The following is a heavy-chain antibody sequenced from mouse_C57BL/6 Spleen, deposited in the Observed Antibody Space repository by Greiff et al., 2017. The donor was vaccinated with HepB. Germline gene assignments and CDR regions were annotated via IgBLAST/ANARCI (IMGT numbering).Heavy chain of an antibody. CDR2: ISYSGST. D-gene: IGHD2-4*01. CDR3: ARYPIWGYDYDDGDWYFDV. J-gene: IGHJ1*03. CDR1: GYSITSDY. V-gene: IGHV3-8*01. Sequence: VQLQQSGPGLAKPSQTLSLTCSVTGYSITSDYWNWIRKFPGNKLEYMGYISYSGSTYYNPSLKSRISITRDTSKNQYYLQLNSVTTEDTATYYCARYPIWGYDYDDGDWYFDVWGTGTTVTVSS.